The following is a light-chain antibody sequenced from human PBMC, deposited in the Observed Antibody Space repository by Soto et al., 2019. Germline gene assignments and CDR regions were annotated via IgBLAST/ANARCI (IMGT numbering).Light chain of an antibody. CDR3: QQYDNWPPWT. J-gene: IGKJ1*01. V-gene: IGKV3-15*01. CDR2: RAS. CDR1: QSVSSN. Sequence: EIVMTQSPATLSVSPGERATLSCRASQSVSSNLAWYQQKPGQAPRLLIYRASTRATGIPARFSGSGSGTEFTLTISSLQSEDFAVYDCQQYDNWPPWTFGQGTKVELK.